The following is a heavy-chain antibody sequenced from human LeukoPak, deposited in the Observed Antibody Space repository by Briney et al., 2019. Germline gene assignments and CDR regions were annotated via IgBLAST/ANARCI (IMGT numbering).Heavy chain of an antibody. J-gene: IGHJ4*02. CDR1: GFTFSSYA. CDR3: AREHWDFDY. V-gene: IGHV3-23*01. Sequence: TGGSLRLSCAASGFTFSSYAMTWVRQAPGKGLEWVSEISGSGESTYYGDSVKGRFTISRDNPKNTLYQQMNSLRAGDTAIYYCAREHWDFDYWGQGTLVTVSS. CDR2: ISGSGEST. D-gene: IGHD7-27*01.